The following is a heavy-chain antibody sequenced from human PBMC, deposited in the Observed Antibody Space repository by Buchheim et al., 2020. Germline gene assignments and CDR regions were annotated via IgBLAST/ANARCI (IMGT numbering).Heavy chain of an antibody. D-gene: IGHD5-24*01. V-gene: IGHV3-30*04. Sequence: QVQLVESGGGVVQPGRSLRLSCAASGFTFSSYATHWVRQAPGKGLEWVAVISYDGSNKYYADSVKGRFTISGDNSKNTLYLQMNSLRAEDTAVYYCARDGREMATITDWYFDLWGRGTL. CDR3: ARDGREMATITDWYFDL. CDR2: ISYDGSNK. J-gene: IGHJ2*01. CDR1: GFTFSSYA.